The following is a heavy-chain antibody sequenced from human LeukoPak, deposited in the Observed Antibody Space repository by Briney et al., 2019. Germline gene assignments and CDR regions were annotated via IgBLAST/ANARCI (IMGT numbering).Heavy chain of an antibody. V-gene: IGHV3-30*18. J-gene: IGHJ4*02. Sequence: PGGSLRLSCAASGFTFSSYGMHWVRQAPGKGLEWVAVISYDGSNKYYADSVKGRFTISRDNSKNTLYLQMNSLRAEDTAVYYCAKGMIVVAIADWGQGTLVTVSS. CDR2: ISYDGSNK. D-gene: IGHD3-22*01. CDR3: AKGMIVVAIAD. CDR1: GFTFSSYG.